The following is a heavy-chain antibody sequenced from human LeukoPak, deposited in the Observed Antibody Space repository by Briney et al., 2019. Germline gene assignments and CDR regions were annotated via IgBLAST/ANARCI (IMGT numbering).Heavy chain of an antibody. CDR1: GFSFNDAW. CDR3: ATNGRTGSYGYYFDY. V-gene: IGHV3-15*01. CDR2: IKSNTDGGTT. J-gene: IGHJ4*02. Sequence: GGSLRLSCASSGFSFNDAWISWVRQAPGKGLQWVARIKSNTDGGTTDYAEPVKGRFTISRDDSGNTLSLQMNSLKIEDTAVYYCATNGRTGSYGYYFDYWGQGTLVTVSS. D-gene: IGHD3-9*01.